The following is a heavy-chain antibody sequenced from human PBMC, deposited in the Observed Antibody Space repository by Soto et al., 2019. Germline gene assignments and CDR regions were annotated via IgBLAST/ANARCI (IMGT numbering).Heavy chain of an antibody. D-gene: IGHD6-19*01. CDR3: ARDSRDSSGRSFDY. CDR2: IYTSGST. Sequence: QVQLQESGPGLVKPSETLSLTCTVSGGSINGYYWSWIRQPAGKGLEWIGRIYTSGSTNYNPSLKSRVNMSVDTSKNQFSLKLDSVTAADTAVYYCARDSRDSSGRSFDYWGQGTLVIVSS. V-gene: IGHV4-4*07. J-gene: IGHJ4*02. CDR1: GGSINGYY.